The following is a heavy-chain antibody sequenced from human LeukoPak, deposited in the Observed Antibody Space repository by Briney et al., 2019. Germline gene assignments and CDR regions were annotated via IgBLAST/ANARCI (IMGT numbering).Heavy chain of an antibody. CDR1: GFTFDDYG. CDR3: ARGRHSGTPLNLDY. V-gene: IGHV3-20*01. CDR2: INWNGGST. J-gene: IGHJ4*01. D-gene: IGHD1-26*01. Sequence: GGSLRLSCAASGFTFDDYGMSWVRQAPGKGLEWVSSINWNGGSTAYADSVKGRFAISRDIAKSSLYLQMNSLRAGDTAFYHCARGRHSGTPLNLDYWGHGTLVTVSS.